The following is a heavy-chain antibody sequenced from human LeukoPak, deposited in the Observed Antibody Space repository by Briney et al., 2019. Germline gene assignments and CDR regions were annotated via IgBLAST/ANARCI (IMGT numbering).Heavy chain of an antibody. CDR1: GFTFDDYG. Sequence: PGGSLRLSCAASGFTFDDYGMSWVRQAPGKGLEWVSYISSSGSTIYYADSVKGRFTISRDNAKNSLYLQMNSLRAEDTAVYYCARDHIFTYIAAAGTPFDYWGQGTLVTVSS. CDR3: ARDHIFTYIAAAGTPFDY. D-gene: IGHD6-13*01. CDR2: ISSSGSTI. J-gene: IGHJ4*02. V-gene: IGHV3-48*04.